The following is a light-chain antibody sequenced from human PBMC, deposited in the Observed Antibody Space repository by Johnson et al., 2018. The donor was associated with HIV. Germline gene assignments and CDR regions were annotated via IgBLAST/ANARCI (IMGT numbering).Light chain of an antibody. Sequence: QSVLTQPPSVSAAPGQKVTISCSGSSSNIGNNYVSWYQQLPGTAPKLLIYDNNQRPSGIPDRFSGSKSGTSANLGIPGLTTADEADYYCGTWDTSLSDYYGFGTGTKVTVL. CDR1: SSNIGNNY. CDR2: DNN. J-gene: IGLJ1*01. V-gene: IGLV1-51*01. CDR3: GTWDTSLSDYYG.